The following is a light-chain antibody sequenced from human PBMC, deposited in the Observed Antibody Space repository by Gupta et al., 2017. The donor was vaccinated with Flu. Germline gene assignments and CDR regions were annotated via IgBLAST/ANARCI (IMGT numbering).Light chain of an antibody. CDR1: GSGVGSYNM. J-gene: IGLJ1*01. Sequence: TTSCPGTGSGVGSYNMFSCYHQHPGHAPTLMIYEVSRRPPGVSNRFSGSTTGSTASLTTSGLLDAEEADYYCCSYSASSSRYVFGTGTKFTVL. V-gene: IGLV2-23*02. CDR2: EVS. CDR3: CSYSASSSRYV.